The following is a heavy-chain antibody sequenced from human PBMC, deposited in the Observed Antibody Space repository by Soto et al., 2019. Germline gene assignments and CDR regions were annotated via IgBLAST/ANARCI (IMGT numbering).Heavy chain of an antibody. V-gene: IGHV4-59*08. D-gene: IGHD3-10*01. CDR2: IDNNGGS. CDR1: SDSGSSYK. J-gene: IGHJ6*02. CDR3: VRQGFVPLHGLVDV. Sequence: QVQLQESGPGLVKPSETLSLTCTVSSDSGSSYKWSWVRQTPGKGLEWIGYIDNNGGSSYNPSLRSRITITLPIDTATNQVSLRMSLVTAAYTAVYDCVRQGFVPLHGLVDVWGQGTTVTVSS.